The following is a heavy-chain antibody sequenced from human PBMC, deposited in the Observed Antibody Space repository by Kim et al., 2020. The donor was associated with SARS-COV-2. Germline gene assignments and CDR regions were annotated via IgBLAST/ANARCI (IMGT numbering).Heavy chain of an antibody. CDR2: IIPIFGTA. CDR3: ARPLVVVPAAMEGYYYYGMDV. CDR1: GGTFSSYA. D-gene: IGHD2-2*01. J-gene: IGHJ6*02. Sequence: SVKVSYKASGGTFSSYAISWVRQAPGQGLEWMGGIIPIFGTANYAQKFQGRVTITADESTSTAYMELSSLRSEDTAVYYCARPLVVVPAAMEGYYYYGMDVWGQGTTVTVSS. V-gene: IGHV1-69*13.